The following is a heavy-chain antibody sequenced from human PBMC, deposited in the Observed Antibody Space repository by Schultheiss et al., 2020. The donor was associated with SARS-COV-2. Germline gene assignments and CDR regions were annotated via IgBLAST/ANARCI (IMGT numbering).Heavy chain of an antibody. D-gene: IGHD3-3*01. V-gene: IGHV1-2*02. J-gene: IGHJ4*02. CDR1: GGTFSSYA. CDR2: INPNSGGT. Sequence: ASVKVSCKASGGTFSSYAISWVRQAPGQGLEWMGWINPNSGGTNYAQKFQGRVTMTRDTSISTAYMELRSLRSDDTAVYYCATGPNPATYYDFWSGSPYFDYWGQGTLVTVSS. CDR3: ATGPNPATYYDFWSGSPYFDY.